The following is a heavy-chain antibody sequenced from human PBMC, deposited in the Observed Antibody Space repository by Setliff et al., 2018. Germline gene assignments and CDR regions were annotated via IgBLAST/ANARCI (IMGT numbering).Heavy chain of an antibody. D-gene: IGHD3-10*01. CDR3: ARGQNSYHPGSWGPLYDH. CDR1: GGSIGGGTYY. J-gene: IGHJ4*02. CDR2: WYTSGIT. Sequence: PSETLSLTCTVSGGSIGGGTYYWTWIRQPAGKGLEWIGHWYTSGITNYNPSLKSQVTISVDTSKNQFSLKLSSVTAADTAVFFCARGQNSYHPGSWGPLYDHWGQGTQVTVSS. V-gene: IGHV4-61*09.